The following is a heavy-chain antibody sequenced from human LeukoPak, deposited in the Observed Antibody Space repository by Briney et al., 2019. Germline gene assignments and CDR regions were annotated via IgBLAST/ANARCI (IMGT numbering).Heavy chain of an antibody. CDR2: INSDGSST. D-gene: IGHD5-24*01. J-gene: IGHJ4*02. CDR1: GFTFSSYW. V-gene: IGHV3-74*01. Sequence: GGSLRLSCAASGFTFSSYWMHWVRQAPGKGLVWVSRINSDGSSTTYADSVKGRFTISRDNAKNMLYLQMNSLRAKDTAVYYCASDGYNGWGLVYWGQGTLVTVSS. CDR3: ASDGYNGWGLVY.